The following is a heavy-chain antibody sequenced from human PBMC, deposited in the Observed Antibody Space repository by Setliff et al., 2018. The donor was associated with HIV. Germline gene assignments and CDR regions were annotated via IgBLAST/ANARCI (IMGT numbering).Heavy chain of an antibody. D-gene: IGHD6-19*01. CDR2: ISGSGGST. Sequence: GGSLRLSCAASGFIFNNYAMSWVRQAPGKGPEWVSVISGSGGSTYVADSVKGRFTISRDNSENTLYLQMNSLRADDTAVYYCTKKGPKGQWLVDLYFDSWGQGTLVTVSS. CDR3: TKKGPKGQWLVDLYFDS. CDR1: GFIFNNYA. J-gene: IGHJ4*02. V-gene: IGHV3-23*01.